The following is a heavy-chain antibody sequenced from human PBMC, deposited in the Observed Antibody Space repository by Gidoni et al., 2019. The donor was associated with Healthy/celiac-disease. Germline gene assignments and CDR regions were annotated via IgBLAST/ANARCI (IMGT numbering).Heavy chain of an antibody. CDR3: AVEALGIAVAGRRHGRWYFDL. V-gene: IGHV4-39*01. Sequence: QLQLQESGPGLVKPSETLSLTCTVSGGSISSSSYYWGWIRQPPGKGLEWIGSIYYSGSTYYNPSLKSRVTISVDTSKNQFSLKLSSVTAADTAVYYCAVEALGIAVAGRRHGRWYFDLWGRGTLVTVSS. CDR2: IYYSGST. CDR1: GGSISSSSYY. D-gene: IGHD6-19*01. J-gene: IGHJ2*01.